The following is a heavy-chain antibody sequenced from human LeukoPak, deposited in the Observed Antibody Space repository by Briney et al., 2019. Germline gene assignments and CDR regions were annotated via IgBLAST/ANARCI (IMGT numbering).Heavy chain of an antibody. CDR1: GFTFSSYE. Sequence: GGSLRLSCAASGFTFSSYEMNWVGQAPGKGLGGVSYISSSGSTIYYADPVTGRFTISRDNAKHSLYLQMNSLRAEDTAVYYCAELGITMIGGVWGKGTTVTISS. J-gene: IGHJ6*04. D-gene: IGHD3-10*02. CDR2: ISSSGSTI. V-gene: IGHV3-48*03. CDR3: AELGITMIGGV.